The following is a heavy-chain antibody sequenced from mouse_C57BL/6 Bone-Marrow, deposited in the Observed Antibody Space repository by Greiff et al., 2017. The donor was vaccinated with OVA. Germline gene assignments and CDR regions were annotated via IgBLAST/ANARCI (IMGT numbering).Heavy chain of an antibody. D-gene: IGHD2-5*01. CDR2: IYPRSGNT. CDR1: GYTFTSYG. J-gene: IGHJ4*01. Sequence: QVHVKQSGAELARPGASVKLSCKASGYTFTSYGISWVKQRTGQGLEWIGEIYPRSGNTYYNEKFKGKATLTADKSSSTAYMELRSLTSEDSAVYFCATDYYSNCAMDYWGQGTSVTVSS. V-gene: IGHV1-81*01. CDR3: ATDYYSNCAMDY.